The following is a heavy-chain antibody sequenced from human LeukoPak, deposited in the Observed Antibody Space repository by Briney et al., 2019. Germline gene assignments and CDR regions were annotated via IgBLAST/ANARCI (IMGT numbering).Heavy chain of an antibody. Sequence: PGGSLRLSCAASGFTFSSYAMHWVRQAPGKGLEWVAVISYDGSNKYYADSVKGRFTISRDNSKNTLYLQMNSLRAEDTAVYYCARGGRYSSSVYWGQGTLVTVSS. CDR2: ISYDGSNK. CDR3: ARGGRYSSSVY. V-gene: IGHV3-30-3*01. CDR1: GFTFSSYA. J-gene: IGHJ4*02. D-gene: IGHD6-6*01.